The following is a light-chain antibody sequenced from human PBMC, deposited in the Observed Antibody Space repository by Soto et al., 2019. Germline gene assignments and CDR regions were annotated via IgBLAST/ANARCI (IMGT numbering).Light chain of an antibody. Sequence: QSVLTQPPSVSGAPGQRVTISCTGSSSKIGAGYDVHWYQQYPGTAPKLLNYDNNDRPSGVPDRFSGSRSGTSASLALSGLQAEDEADYYCQSYDSSLSGYVFGAGTKVTVL. J-gene: IGLJ1*01. CDR3: QSYDSSLSGYV. CDR2: DNN. V-gene: IGLV1-40*01. CDR1: SSKIGAGYD.